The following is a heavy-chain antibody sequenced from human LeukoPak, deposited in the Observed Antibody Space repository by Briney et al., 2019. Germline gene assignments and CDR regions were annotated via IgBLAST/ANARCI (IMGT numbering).Heavy chain of an antibody. D-gene: IGHD2-15*01. CDR3: ARDANFGYCSGGSCAYNWFDP. J-gene: IGHJ5*02. CDR1: GYTFTNYD. CDR2: VNPNDGNT. Sequence: ASVKVSCKASGYTFTNYDINWVRQATGQGLEWMGWVNPNDGNTGYAQRFQGRVTMTTDTSTSTAYMELRSLRSDDTAVYYCARDANFGYCSGGSCAYNWFDPWGQGTLVTVSS. V-gene: IGHV1-8*01.